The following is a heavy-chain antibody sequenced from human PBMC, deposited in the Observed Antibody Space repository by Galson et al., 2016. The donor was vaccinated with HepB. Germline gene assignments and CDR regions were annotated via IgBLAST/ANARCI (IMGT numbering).Heavy chain of an antibody. CDR3: VRDMYGSYFAFDI. D-gene: IGHD1-26*01. CDR2: INNDGSSP. Sequence: SLRLSCAASGFTFNDYWMHWVRQAPGRGLDWVSRINNDGSSPTYAHSVKGRFTISRDNAKNTLYLQMNSLRAEDTTVYYCVRDMYGSYFAFDIWGQGTMVTVSS. V-gene: IGHV3-74*01. CDR1: GFTFNDYW. J-gene: IGHJ3*02.